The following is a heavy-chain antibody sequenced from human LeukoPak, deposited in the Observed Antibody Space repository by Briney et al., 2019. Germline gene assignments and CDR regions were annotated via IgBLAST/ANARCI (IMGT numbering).Heavy chain of an antibody. J-gene: IGHJ2*01. CDR3: AKSYCSSTSCYNWYFDL. CDR1: GYTFTSYW. D-gene: IGHD2-2*01. V-gene: IGHV5-51*01. Sequence: GESLKISCKGSGYTFTSYWIGWVRQMPGKGLEWMGIIYPVDSDTKYSPSFQGQVTISADKSISTAYLQWSSLKASDTATYYCAKSYCSSTSCYNWYFDLWGRGTLVTVSP. CDR2: IYPVDSDT.